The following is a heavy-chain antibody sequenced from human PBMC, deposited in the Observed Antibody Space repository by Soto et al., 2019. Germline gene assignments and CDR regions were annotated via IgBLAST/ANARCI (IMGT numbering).Heavy chain of an antibody. J-gene: IGHJ6*02. CDR1: GGTFSSFA. V-gene: IGHV1-69*12. D-gene: IGHD2-21*01. CDR2: IIPRFAAP. CDR3: ARDRVMRGNAYYYGMDV. Sequence: QVLLVQSGAEVKKPGSSVKVSCKTSGGTFSSFAISWVRLAPGHGLEWMGVIIPRFAAPTYAQKFQGRVSITADESTGTAYMALSGPRSDDTAVYSCARDRVMRGNAYYYGMDVWGQGTTVTVS.